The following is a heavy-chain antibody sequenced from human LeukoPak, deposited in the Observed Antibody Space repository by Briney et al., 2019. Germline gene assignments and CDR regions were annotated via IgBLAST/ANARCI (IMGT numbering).Heavy chain of an antibody. D-gene: IGHD6-13*01. CDR2: IYTSGST. V-gene: IGHV4-4*07. CDR1: GGSISSYY. Sequence: SETLSLTCTVSGGSISSYYWSWIRQPAGKGLEWIGRIYTSGSTNYNPSLKSRVTMSVDTSKNQFSLKLSSVTAADTAVYYCATASGESSSWADAFDIWGQGTMVTVSS. CDR3: ATASGESSSWADAFDI. J-gene: IGHJ3*02.